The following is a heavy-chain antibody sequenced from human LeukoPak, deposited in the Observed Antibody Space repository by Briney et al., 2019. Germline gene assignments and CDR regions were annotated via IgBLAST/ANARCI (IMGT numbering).Heavy chain of an antibody. CDR3: ARVYYYDSSGYYSYAFDI. CDR2: ISSSGSTI. D-gene: IGHD3-22*01. V-gene: IGHV3-11*04. Sequence: GGSLRLSCAASGFTFSDYYMSWIRQAPGKGLEWVSYISSSGSTIYYADSVKGRFTISRDNAKNSLYLQMNSLRAEDTAVYYCARVYYYDSSGYYSYAFDIWGQGTMVTVSS. CDR1: GFTFSDYY. J-gene: IGHJ3*02.